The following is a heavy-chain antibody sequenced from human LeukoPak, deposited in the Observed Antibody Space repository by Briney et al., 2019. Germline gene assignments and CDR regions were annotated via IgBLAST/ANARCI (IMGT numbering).Heavy chain of an antibody. CDR2: IYYSGST. V-gene: IGHV4-39*07. CDR1: DGSISSNNYY. D-gene: IGHD6-13*01. J-gene: IGHJ4*02. Sequence: PSKTLSLTCSVSDGSISSNNYYWGWIRQPPGKGLEWIGTIYYSGSTFYNPSLKSRVTISVDTSKNQFSLKLSSVTAADTAVYYCAREDSSSWYYFDYWGQGTLVTVSS. CDR3: AREDSSSWYYFDY.